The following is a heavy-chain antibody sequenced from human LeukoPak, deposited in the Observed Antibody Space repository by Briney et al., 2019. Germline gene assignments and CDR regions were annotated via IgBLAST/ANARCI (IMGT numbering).Heavy chain of an antibody. J-gene: IGHJ4*02. CDR3: AKDGGYYGSGELDY. CDR2: ISSSSSTI. CDR1: GFTFSSYS. Sequence: GGSLRLSCAASGFTFSSYSMNWVRQAPGKGLEWVSYISSSSSTIYYADSVKGRFTISRDNARSSLYLQMNSLRAEDTAVYYCAKDGGYYGSGELDYWGQGTLVTVSS. D-gene: IGHD3-10*01. V-gene: IGHV3-48*04.